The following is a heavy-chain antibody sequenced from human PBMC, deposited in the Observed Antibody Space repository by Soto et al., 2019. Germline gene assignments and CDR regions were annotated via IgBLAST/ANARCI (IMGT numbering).Heavy chain of an antibody. CDR1: GASISSYY. V-gene: IGHV4-59*01. Sequence: QVQLQESGPGLVKPSETLSLTCTVSGASISSYYWSWIRQSPGKGLEWIAYIYYSGSTNYNPSLKSRATISVDTSKNQFSLKLSSVTAADTAVYYCARTRGYSGYSYGMDVWGQGTTVTVSS. CDR3: ARTRGYSGYSYGMDV. D-gene: IGHD5-12*01. CDR2: IYYSGST. J-gene: IGHJ6*02.